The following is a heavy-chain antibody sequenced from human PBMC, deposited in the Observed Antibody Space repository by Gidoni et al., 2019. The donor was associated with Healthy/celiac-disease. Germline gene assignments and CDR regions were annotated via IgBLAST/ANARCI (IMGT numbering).Heavy chain of an antibody. CDR1: GGSISSGGYS. J-gene: IGHJ2*01. CDR2: IYHSGST. D-gene: IGHD3-22*01. Sequence: QLQLQESGSGLVKPSQTLSLTCAVPGGSISSGGYSWSWIRQPPGKGLEWIGYIYHSGSTYYNPSLKSRVTISVDRSKNQFSLKLSSVTAADTAVYYCARMADSRVLENWYFDLWGRGTLVTVSS. CDR3: ARMADSRVLENWYFDL. V-gene: IGHV4-30-2*01.